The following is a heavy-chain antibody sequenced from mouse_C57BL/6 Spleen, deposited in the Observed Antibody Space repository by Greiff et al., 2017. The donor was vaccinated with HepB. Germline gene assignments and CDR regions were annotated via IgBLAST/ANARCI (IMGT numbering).Heavy chain of an antibody. CDR3: AKAAQATRLYFDY. V-gene: IGHV1-66*01. D-gene: IGHD3-2*02. CDR2: IYPGSGNT. Sequence: VQLQQSGPELVKPGASVKISCKASGYSFTSYYIHWVKQRPGQGLEWIGWIYPGSGNTKYNEKFKGKATLTADTSSSTAYMQLSSLTSEDSAVYYCAKAAQATRLYFDYWGQGTTLTDSS. J-gene: IGHJ2*01. CDR1: GYSFTSYY.